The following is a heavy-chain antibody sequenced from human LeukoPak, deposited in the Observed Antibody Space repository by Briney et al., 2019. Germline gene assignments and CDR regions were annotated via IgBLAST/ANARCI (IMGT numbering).Heavy chain of an antibody. CDR1: GDSVSSNSAA. D-gene: IGHD2-15*01. V-gene: IGHV6-1*01. CDR3: ARESWDIEGYNLFDT. J-gene: IGHJ5*02. Sequence: PSQTLSLTCAISGDSVSSNSAAWNWIRQSPSRGLEWLGRTYYRTKWYNDYAVSVKSRITVNPDTSMNQFSLQLDSVTPEDTAVYYCARESWDIEGYNLFDTWGQGTLVTVSS. CDR2: TYYRTKWYN.